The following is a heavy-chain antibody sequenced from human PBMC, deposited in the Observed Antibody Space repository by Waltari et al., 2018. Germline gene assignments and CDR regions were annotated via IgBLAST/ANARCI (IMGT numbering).Heavy chain of an antibody. J-gene: IGHJ3*02. D-gene: IGHD1-7*01. V-gene: IGHV4-38-2*01. CDR2: IYYSGVT. Sequence: QVQLRESGPGLVKPSETLSLTCVISGDSLSSNLFWGWIRQSPEKGLEWIGNIYYSGVTYYSPFLKSRVFISIDTPRRQFSLKLTSVTAADTAVYYCARVPTTGTVAFDIWGQGTLVTVSS. CDR1: GDSLSSNLF. CDR3: ARVPTTGTVAFDI.